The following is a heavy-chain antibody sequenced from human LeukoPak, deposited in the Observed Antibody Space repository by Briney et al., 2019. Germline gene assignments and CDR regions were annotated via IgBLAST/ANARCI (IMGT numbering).Heavy chain of an antibody. CDR2: IYYSGST. CDR3: AVLNYYDSSGYLDY. CDR1: GGSISSSSYY. V-gene: IGHV4-39*01. D-gene: IGHD3-22*01. Sequence: SETLSLTWTVSGGSISSSSYYWGWIRQPPGKGLEWIGSIYYSGSTYYNPSLKSRVTISVDTSKNQFSLELSSVTAADTAVYYCAVLNYYDSSGYLDYWGQGTLVTVSS. J-gene: IGHJ4*02.